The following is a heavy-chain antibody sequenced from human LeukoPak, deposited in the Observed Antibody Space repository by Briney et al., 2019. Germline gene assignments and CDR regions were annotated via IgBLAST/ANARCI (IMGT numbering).Heavy chain of an antibody. Sequence: GEPLKISCKGSGSRFTSYWIGWVRQLPGKGLEWRGIIYPGDSDTRYSPSFQGQVTISADKSISTAYLQWSSLKASDTAMYYCARHSRYSSSNWFDPWGQGTLVTVSS. D-gene: IGHD6-13*01. CDR3: ARHSRYSSSNWFDP. J-gene: IGHJ5*02. V-gene: IGHV5-51*01. CDR2: IYPGDSDT. CDR1: GSRFTSYW.